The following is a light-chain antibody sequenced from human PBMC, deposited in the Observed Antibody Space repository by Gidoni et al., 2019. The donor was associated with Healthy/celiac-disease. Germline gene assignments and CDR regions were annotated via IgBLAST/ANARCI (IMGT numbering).Light chain of an antibody. CDR3: MQALQTPPT. CDR1: QRLLHSNGYNY. Sequence: IVMPQSPLSLPVTPGSPASISCRSSQRLLHSNGYNYLDLYLQKPGQSPQLLIYLGSNRASGVPDRFSGSGSGTDFTLKISRVEAEDVGVYYCMQALQTPPTFXXXTKLEIK. J-gene: IGKJ2*01. CDR2: LGS. V-gene: IGKV2-28*01.